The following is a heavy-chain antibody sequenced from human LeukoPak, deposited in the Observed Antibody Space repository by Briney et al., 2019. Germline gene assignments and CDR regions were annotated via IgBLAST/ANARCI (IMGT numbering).Heavy chain of an antibody. CDR2: IYSGGST. CDR3: ARDGYYDYVWGSYRYPNYFDY. CDR1: GFTVSSNY. V-gene: IGHV3-66*01. J-gene: IGHJ4*02. D-gene: IGHD3-16*02. Sequence: GGSLRLSCAASGFTVSSNYMSWVRQAPGKGLEWVSVIYSGGSTYYADSVKGRFTISRDNSKKKLYLQMNSLRAEYTAVYYCARDGYYDYVWGSYRYPNYFDYWGQGTLVTVSS.